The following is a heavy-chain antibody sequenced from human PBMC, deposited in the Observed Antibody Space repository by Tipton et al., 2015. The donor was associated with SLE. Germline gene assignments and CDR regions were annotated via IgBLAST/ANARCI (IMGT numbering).Heavy chain of an antibody. CDR2: IFDIGST. CDR3: ARGGVGGYDYFDH. J-gene: IGHJ4*02. V-gene: IGHV4-31*03. Sequence: TLSLTCTVSGGSIRSGGYYWSWIRQHPGKGLEWIGYIFDIGSTNYNPSLRSRVTISLDTSKSHFSLKLSSVTAADTAVYHCARGGVGGYDYFDHWGQGTLVTVSS. D-gene: IGHD5-12*01. CDR1: GGSIRSGGYY.